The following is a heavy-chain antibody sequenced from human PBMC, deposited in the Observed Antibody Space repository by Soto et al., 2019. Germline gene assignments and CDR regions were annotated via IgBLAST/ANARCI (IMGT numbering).Heavy chain of an antibody. V-gene: IGHV3-23*01. CDR1: GFAFSDSA. CDR3: AYYQQHPGGFEY. J-gene: IGHJ4*02. Sequence: EVQLLESGGGLVQPGGSLRLSCVASGFAFSDSAMRWVRQAPGKGPEWVPTISENIAYTYYADSVKGRFSISRDNSRNTVYLQMNSLRAEDTAIYYCAYYQQHPGGFEYWGQGTLVTVSS. CDR2: ISENIAYT. D-gene: IGHD3-10*01.